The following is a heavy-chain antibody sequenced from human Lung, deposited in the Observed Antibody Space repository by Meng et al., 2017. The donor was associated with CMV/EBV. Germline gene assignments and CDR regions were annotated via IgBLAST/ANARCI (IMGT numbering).Heavy chain of an antibody. CDR3: ARVAKSTITGTTPYYYYGMDV. CDR2: IYYSGST. J-gene: IGHJ6*01. V-gene: IGHV4-59*01. CDR1: GGSISSYY. D-gene: IGHD1-7*01. Sequence: SXPLSLXCTVSGGSISSYYWSWIRQPPGKGLEWIGYIYYSGSTNYNPSLKSRVTISVDTSKNQFSLKLSSVTAADTAVYYCARVAKSTITGTTPYYYYGMDVWXQGNXV.